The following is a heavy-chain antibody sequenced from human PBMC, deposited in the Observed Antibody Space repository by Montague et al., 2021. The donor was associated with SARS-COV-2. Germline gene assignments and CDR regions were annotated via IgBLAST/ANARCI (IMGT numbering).Heavy chain of an antibody. J-gene: IGHJ6*02. V-gene: IGHV4-61*02. D-gene: IGHD3-3*02. CDR2: IYTSGST. CDR3: AREPFSPLYYYYYGMDV. Sequence: TLSLTCTVSGGSISSGSCYWSWIRQPAGKGLEWIGRIYTSGSTNYNPSLKSRVTISVDTSKNQFSLKLSSVTAADTAVYYCAREPFSPLYYYYYGMDVWGQGTTVTVSS. CDR1: GGSISSGSCY.